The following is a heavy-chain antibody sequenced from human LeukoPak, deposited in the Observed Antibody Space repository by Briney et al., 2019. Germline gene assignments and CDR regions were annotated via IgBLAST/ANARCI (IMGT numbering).Heavy chain of an antibody. D-gene: IGHD6-13*01. CDR1: GGSFSGYY. V-gene: IGHV4-31*11. CDR2: IYYSGST. Sequence: SETLSLTCAVYGGSFSGYYWSWIRQHPGKGLEWIGYIYYSGSTYYNPSLKSRVTISVDTSKNQFSLKLSSVTAADTAVYYCAREISSSWYYAFDIWGQGTMVTVSS. J-gene: IGHJ3*02. CDR3: AREISSSWYYAFDI.